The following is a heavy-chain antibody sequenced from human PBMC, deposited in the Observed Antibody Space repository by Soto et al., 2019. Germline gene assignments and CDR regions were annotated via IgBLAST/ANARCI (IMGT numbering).Heavy chain of an antibody. CDR1: GFTFSSYG. CDR2: IWYDGSNK. V-gene: IGHV3-33*01. J-gene: IGHJ4*02. CDR3: ARGSPYYYDSSGYSPRLDY. Sequence: GGSLRLSCAASGFTFSSYGMHWVRQAPGKGLEWVAVIWYDGSNKYYADSVKGRFTISRDNSKNTLYLQMNSLRAEDTAVYYCARGSPYYYDSSGYSPRLDYWGQGTLVTVSS. D-gene: IGHD3-22*01.